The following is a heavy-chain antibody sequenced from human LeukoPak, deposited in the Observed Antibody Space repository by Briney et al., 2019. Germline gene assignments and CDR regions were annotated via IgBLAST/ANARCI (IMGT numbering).Heavy chain of an antibody. D-gene: IGHD3-10*01. CDR1: GFTFSSYG. CDR2: IRYDGSNK. J-gene: IGHJ4*02. Sequence: GGSLRLSCAASGFTFSSYGMHWVRQAPGKGLEWVAFIRYDGSNKYYADSVKGRFTISRDNSKNTLYLQMNSLRAEDTAVYYCARVVSYYYGSGSYFFYFDYWGQGTLVTVSS. V-gene: IGHV3-30*02. CDR3: ARVVSYYYGSGSYFFYFDY.